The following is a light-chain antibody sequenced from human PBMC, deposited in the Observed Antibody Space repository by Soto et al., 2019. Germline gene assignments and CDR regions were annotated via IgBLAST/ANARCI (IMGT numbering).Light chain of an antibody. CDR3: SSYTSSSTYV. CDR1: SSDVGGYNY. J-gene: IGLJ1*01. Sequence: QSVLTQPASVSGSPGQSITISCTGTSSDVGGYNYVSWYQQHPGKAPKLMIYDVRNRPSGASNRFSGSKSGNTASLTISGLQAEDEADYYCSSYTSSSTYVFGTGTKSPS. CDR2: DVR. V-gene: IGLV2-14*01.